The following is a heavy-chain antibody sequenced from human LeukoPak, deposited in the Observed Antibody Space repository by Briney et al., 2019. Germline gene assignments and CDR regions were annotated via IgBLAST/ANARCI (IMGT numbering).Heavy chain of an antibody. CDR1: GYTFTSYG. CDR3: AREGVVVPAAMNGSGASGNYYYYYGMDV. D-gene: IGHD2-2*01. Sequence: ASVKVSCKASGYTFTSYGISWVRQAPGQGLEWMVWISAYNGNTNYAQKLQGRVTMTTDTSTSTAYMELRSLRSDDTAVYYCAREGVVVPAAMNGSGASGNYYYYYGMDVWGKGTTVTVSS. CDR2: ISAYNGNT. V-gene: IGHV1-18*04. J-gene: IGHJ6*04.